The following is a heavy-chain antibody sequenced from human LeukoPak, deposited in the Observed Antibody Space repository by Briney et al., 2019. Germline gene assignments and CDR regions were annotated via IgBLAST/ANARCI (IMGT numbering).Heavy chain of an antibody. Sequence: GGSLRLSCVASGFVFGNYDMNWVRQAPGKGLEWVSAISGSGGSTYYADSVKGRFTISRDNSKNTLYLQMNSLRAEDTAVYYCAKGSSGWYYYLDYWGQGTLVTVSS. J-gene: IGHJ4*02. CDR3: AKGSSGWYYYLDY. D-gene: IGHD6-19*01. CDR2: ISGSGGST. V-gene: IGHV3-23*01. CDR1: GFVFGNYD.